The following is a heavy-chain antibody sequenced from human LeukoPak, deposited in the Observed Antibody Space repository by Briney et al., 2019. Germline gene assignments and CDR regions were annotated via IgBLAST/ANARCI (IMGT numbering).Heavy chain of an antibody. D-gene: IGHD6-13*01. CDR1: GYTFTGYY. CDR2: INPNSGGT. J-gene: IGHJ4*02. Sequence: ASVKVSCKASGYTFTGYYMHWVRQAPGQGLEWMAWINPNSGGTNYAQKFQGRVTMTRDTSTSTAYMELSRLRSDDTAVYYCARDRGWLSGSWSYFDYWGQGTLVTVSS. CDR3: ARDRGWLSGSWSYFDY. V-gene: IGHV1-2*02.